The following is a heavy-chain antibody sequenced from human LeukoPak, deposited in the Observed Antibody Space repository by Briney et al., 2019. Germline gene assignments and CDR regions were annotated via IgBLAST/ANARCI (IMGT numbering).Heavy chain of an antibody. CDR3: SRDRDDYGEPDAFDI. V-gene: IGHV3-23*01. Sequence: TGGSLRLSCAASGFTFSSYTMNWVRQAPGKGLEWVSSISGSGARTYYADSVRGRFTISRDNSKNTLYLQMNSQRAEDTAVYYCSRDRDDYGEPDAFDIWGQGTMVSVSS. CDR2: ISGSGART. D-gene: IGHD4-17*01. J-gene: IGHJ3*02. CDR1: GFTFSSYT.